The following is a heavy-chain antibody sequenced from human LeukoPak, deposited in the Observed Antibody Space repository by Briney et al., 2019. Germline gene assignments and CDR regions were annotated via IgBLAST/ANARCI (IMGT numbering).Heavy chain of an antibody. D-gene: IGHD1-26*01. CDR1: GGSISSYL. Sequence: SETLSLTCTVSGGSISSYLWSYIRQPPGKGLEWIGYIYYSGSTNYNPSLKSRVTILVDTSKNQFSLKVSSVTAADTAVYYCARGQYSGSGFDNWGQGSLVTVSS. J-gene: IGHJ4*02. V-gene: IGHV4-59*01. CDR2: IYYSGST. CDR3: ARGQYSGSGFDN.